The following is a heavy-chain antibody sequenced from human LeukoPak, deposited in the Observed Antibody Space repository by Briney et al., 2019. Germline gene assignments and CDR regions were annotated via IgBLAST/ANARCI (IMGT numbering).Heavy chain of an antibody. CDR3: ARVGIAAAGTLPPDY. CDR2: MNPNSGNT. V-gene: IGHV1-8*01. J-gene: IGHJ4*02. Sequence: ASVKVSCKASGYTFTSYDINWVRQATGQGLEWMGWMNPNSGNTNYAQKFQGRVTMTRDTSISTAYMELSRLRSDDTAVYYCARVGIAAAGTLPPDYWGQGTLVTVSS. D-gene: IGHD6-13*01. CDR1: GYTFTSYD.